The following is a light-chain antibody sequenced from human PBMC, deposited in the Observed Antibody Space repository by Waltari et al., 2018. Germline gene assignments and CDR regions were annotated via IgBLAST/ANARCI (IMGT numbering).Light chain of an antibody. CDR1: QSISSW. CDR3: QQYDSYPYT. V-gene: IGKV1-5*03. J-gene: IGKJ2*01. CDR2: KAS. Sequence: DIQMTQSPSTLSASVGDRVTITCRASQSISSWLAWYQQKPGKAPKLLIYKASSLESGVPSRFSGSGSGTEFTLTISSLQPDDFATYYCQQYDSYPYTFGQGTKLEIK.